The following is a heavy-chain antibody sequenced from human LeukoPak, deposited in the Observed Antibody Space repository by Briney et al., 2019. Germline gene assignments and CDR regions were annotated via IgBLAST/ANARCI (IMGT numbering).Heavy chain of an antibody. V-gene: IGHV3-23*01. Sequence: GGSLRLSCAASAFTFSSYGMHWVRQAPGKGLEWVSGISDSGGSTYYADSVKGRFTISRDNSKNMLYLQMNSLRAEDTAVYYCAKVSESNYDFLTGYYTPYYSDYWGQGTLVTVSS. D-gene: IGHD3-9*01. CDR2: ISDSGGST. CDR3: AKVSESNYDFLTGYYTPYYSDY. J-gene: IGHJ4*02. CDR1: AFTFSSYG.